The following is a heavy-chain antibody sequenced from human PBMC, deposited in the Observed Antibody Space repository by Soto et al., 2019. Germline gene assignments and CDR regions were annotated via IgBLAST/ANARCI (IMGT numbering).Heavy chain of an antibody. D-gene: IGHD3-22*01. CDR2: INHSGST. CDR1: GGSFSGYY. Sequence: QVQLQQWGAGLLKPSETLSLTCAVYGGSFSGYYWSWIRQPPGKGLEWIGEINHSGSTNYNPSLKSRVNISVDTSKNQFSLKLSSVTAADTAVYYCARGQYYYDSSAPPVNWFDPWGQGTLVTVSS. CDR3: ARGQYYYDSSAPPVNWFDP. J-gene: IGHJ5*02. V-gene: IGHV4-34*01.